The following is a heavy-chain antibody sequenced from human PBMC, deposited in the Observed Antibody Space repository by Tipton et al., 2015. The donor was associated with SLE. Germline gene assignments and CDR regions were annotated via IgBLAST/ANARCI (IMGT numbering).Heavy chain of an antibody. D-gene: IGHD5-18*01. J-gene: IGHJ4*02. Sequence: TLSLTCTVSGGSISSYYWSWIRQPPGKGLEWIGYIYYSGSTNCNPSLKSRVTISVDTSKNQFSLKLSSVTAADTAVYYCARVDTAMVAYDYWGQGTLVTVSS. CDR1: GGSISSYY. V-gene: IGHV4-59*01. CDR2: IYYSGST. CDR3: ARVDTAMVAYDY.